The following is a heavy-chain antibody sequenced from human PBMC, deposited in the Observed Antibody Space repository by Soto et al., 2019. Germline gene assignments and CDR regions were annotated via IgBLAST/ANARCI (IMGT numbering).Heavy chain of an antibody. CDR1: GYTFTSYV. Sequence: ASVKVSCKASGYTFTSYVISWVRQAPGQGLEWMGWISAYSGDTYYAQRFQDRLTMTTDASTSTAYMELTSLRSDDTAVYYCARPSGSYGDYAWSLKYWGQGTLVTVSS. V-gene: IGHV1-18*01. CDR3: ARPSGSYGDYAWSLKY. D-gene: IGHD4-17*01. CDR2: ISAYSGDT. J-gene: IGHJ4*02.